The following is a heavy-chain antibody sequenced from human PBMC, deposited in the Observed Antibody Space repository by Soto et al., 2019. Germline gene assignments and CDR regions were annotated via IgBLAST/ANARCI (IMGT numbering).Heavy chain of an antibody. CDR3: ARRLYFDTWFDP. CDR2: IYPGDSDI. J-gene: IGHJ5*02. V-gene: IGHV5-51*01. D-gene: IGHD2-2*02. CDR1: GYKVSTWHNFTSYW. Sequence: ESLKISCMGSGYKVSTWHNFTSYWIAWVRQMPGEGLEWMGIIYPGDSDIVYSPSFAGQVTISVDKSINTAYLQWSSLKASDTAIYYCARRLYFDTWFDPWGQGTLVTVSS.